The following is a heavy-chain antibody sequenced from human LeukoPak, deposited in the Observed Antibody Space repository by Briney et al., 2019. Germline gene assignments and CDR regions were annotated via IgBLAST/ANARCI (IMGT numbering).Heavy chain of an antibody. V-gene: IGHV3-23*01. Sequence: PGGSLRLSCAAPGFTFSSYAMSWVRQAPGKGLEWVSAISGSGGSTYYADSVKGRFTISRDNSKNTLYLQMNSLGAEDTAVYYCAKVKAYCGGDCQYYFDYWGQGTLVTVSS. CDR1: GFTFSSYA. D-gene: IGHD2-21*02. CDR3: AKVKAYCGGDCQYYFDY. CDR2: ISGSGGST. J-gene: IGHJ4*02.